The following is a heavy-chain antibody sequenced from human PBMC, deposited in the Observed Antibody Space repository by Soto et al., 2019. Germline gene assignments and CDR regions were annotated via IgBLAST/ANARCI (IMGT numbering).Heavy chain of an antibody. D-gene: IGHD3-10*01. Sequence: QLQLQESGPGLVKPSETLSLTCSVSGGSISSSSYYRGWIRQPPGKGLEWIGNVFSSGRTFYNSSLKSRVTISLDASNNLFSLKLTSVTAADSAMYYCARLEYYGSGSYWFFDYWGQGTLVTVSS. CDR3: ARLEYYGSGSYWFFDY. CDR1: GGSISSSSYY. J-gene: IGHJ4*02. CDR2: VFSSGRT. V-gene: IGHV4-39*01.